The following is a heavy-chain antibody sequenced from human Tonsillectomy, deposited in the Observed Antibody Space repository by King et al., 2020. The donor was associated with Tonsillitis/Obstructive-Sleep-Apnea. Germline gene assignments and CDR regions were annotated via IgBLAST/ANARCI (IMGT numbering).Heavy chain of an antibody. CDR3: AKITSYSSGWYEGQFDY. CDR2: ISASAGST. J-gene: IGHJ4*02. CDR1: GFTFSSYA. D-gene: IGHD6-19*01. Sequence: DVQLVESGGGLVQPGGSLRLSCAASGFTFSSYAMTWVRQAPGKGLEWVSAISASAGSTYSAESLMGRFRISRDNSKNTLYLQMNSLRAEDTAISYCAKITSYSSGWYEGQFDYWGEGTLVTVSS. V-gene: IGHV3-23*04.